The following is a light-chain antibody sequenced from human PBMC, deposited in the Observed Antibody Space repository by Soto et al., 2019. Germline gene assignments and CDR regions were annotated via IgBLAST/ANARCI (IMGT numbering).Light chain of an antibody. CDR3: KEYDGAPIT. J-gene: IGKJ5*01. V-gene: IGKV3D-15*01. CDR2: DAS. Sequence: EIVMTQSPATLSVSPGESSTLSGRASQSVSSNLAWYQQKPGQAHRLLIFDASNRASGMPERFSGSGSGTDFTLTIARLEPEEFAVYYCKEYDGAPITVGIGKRLEIK. CDR1: QSVSSN.